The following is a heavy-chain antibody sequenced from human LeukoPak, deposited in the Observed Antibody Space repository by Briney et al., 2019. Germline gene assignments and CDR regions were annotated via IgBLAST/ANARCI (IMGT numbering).Heavy chain of an antibody. Sequence: SVKVSCKASGGTFSSYAISWVRQAPGQGLEWMGGIIPIFGTANYAQKFQGRVTITADESTSTAYMELSSLRSEDTAVYYCASAPGPLGGYYYYGMDVWGQGTTVTVSS. CDR1: GGTFSSYA. CDR2: IIPIFGTA. CDR3: ASAPGPLGGYYYYGMDV. D-gene: IGHD3-16*01. V-gene: IGHV1-69*13. J-gene: IGHJ6*02.